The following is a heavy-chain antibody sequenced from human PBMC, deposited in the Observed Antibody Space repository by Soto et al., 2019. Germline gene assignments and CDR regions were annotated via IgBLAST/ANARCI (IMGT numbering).Heavy chain of an antibody. Sequence: QITLKESGPTLVRPPQTLTLTCTFSGFSLTSGVGVGWIRQPPGKALEWLALIYWDDDKRYSPSLKNRLTTTKDTAKHQVVLTMTNVGPVDTATYFCAHIDPEIVTVRGHGGFDYWGQGTLVTVSS. D-gene: IGHD5-12*01. V-gene: IGHV2-5*02. J-gene: IGHJ4*02. CDR1: GFSLTSGVG. CDR2: IYWDDDK. CDR3: AHIDPEIVTVRGHGGFDY.